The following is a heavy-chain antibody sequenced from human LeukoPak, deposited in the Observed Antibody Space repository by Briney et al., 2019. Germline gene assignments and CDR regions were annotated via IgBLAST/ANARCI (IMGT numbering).Heavy chain of an antibody. Sequence: PGGSLRLSCAASGFTFSSYWMSWVRQAPGKGPEWVGTIFYVGDTYYNPSLKRRVTMPADTSKTQSSRRLRSVTTADTAVYYCARTSGSQYVPIDNWGQGNRVTVSS. D-gene: IGHD1-26*01. CDR2: IFYVGDT. V-gene: IGHV4-59*04. CDR3: ARTSGSQYVPIDN. CDR1: GFTFSSYW. J-gene: IGHJ4*02.